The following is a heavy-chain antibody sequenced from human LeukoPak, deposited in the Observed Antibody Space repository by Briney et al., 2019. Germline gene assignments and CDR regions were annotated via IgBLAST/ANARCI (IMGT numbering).Heavy chain of an antibody. D-gene: IGHD4-17*01. CDR2: IIPIFGTA. CDR3: ARDPIRGDYVLNRNWFDP. V-gene: IGHV1-69*13. J-gene: IGHJ5*02. CDR1: GGTFSRYA. Sequence: SVKVSCKASGGTFSRYAISWVRQAPGRGLEWMGGIIPIFGTANYAQKFQGRVTITADESTSTAYMELSSLRSEDTAVYYCARDPIRGDYVLNRNWFDPWGQGTLVTVSS.